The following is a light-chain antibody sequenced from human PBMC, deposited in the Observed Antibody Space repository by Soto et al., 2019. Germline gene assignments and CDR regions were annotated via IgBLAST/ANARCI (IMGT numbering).Light chain of an antibody. Sequence: EIVLTQSPGTLSLSPGERATLSCRASQYVSSNSLAWYQQKPGQAPSLLIYDASTRATGIPDRFSGSGSGTDFTLTISRLEPEDFATYYCQHYNRYWTFGQGTKVEIK. CDR3: QHYNRYWT. CDR2: DAS. CDR1: QYVSSNS. V-gene: IGKV3-20*01. J-gene: IGKJ1*01.